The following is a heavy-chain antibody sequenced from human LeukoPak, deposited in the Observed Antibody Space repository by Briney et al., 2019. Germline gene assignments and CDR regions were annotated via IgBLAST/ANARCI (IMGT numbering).Heavy chain of an antibody. V-gene: IGHV1-3*01. CDR3: ARARQGLAYFDY. J-gene: IGHJ4*02. Sequence: ASVKVSCKASGYTFTSYAMHWVRQAPGQRLEWMGWINAGNGNAKYSQKFQGRVTITRDTSASTAYMELGSLRSEDTAVYYCARARQGLAYFDYWGQGTLVTVSS. CDR2: INAGNGNA. CDR1: GYTFTSYA. D-gene: IGHD6-19*01.